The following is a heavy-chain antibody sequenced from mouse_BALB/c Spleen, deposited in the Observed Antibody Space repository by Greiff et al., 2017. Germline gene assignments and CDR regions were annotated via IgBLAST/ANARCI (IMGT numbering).Heavy chain of an antibody. CDR1: GFSLTSYG. CDR3: AREPPYDSYAMDY. CDR2: IWAGGST. Sequence: VHLVESGPGLVAPSQSLSITCTVSGFSLTSYGVHWVRQPPGKGLEWLGVIWAGGSTNYNSALMSRLSISKDNSKSQVFLKMNSLQTDDTAMYYCAREPPYDSYAMDYWGQGTSVTVSS. V-gene: IGHV2-9*02. J-gene: IGHJ4*01.